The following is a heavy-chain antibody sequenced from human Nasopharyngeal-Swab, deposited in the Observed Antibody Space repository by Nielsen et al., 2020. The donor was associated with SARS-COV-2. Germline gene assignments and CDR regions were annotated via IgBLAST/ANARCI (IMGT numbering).Heavy chain of an antibody. D-gene: IGHD3-3*01. CDR2: IRYDGSNK. Sequence: GESLKISCAAPGFTFSSYGMHWVRQAPGKGLEWVAFIRYDGSNKYYADSVKGRFTISRDNSKNTLYLQMNSLRAEDTAVYYCARGVGVDDFWSGRFDYWGQGTLVTVSS. CDR3: ARGVGVDDFWSGRFDY. V-gene: IGHV3-30*02. J-gene: IGHJ4*02. CDR1: GFTFSSYG.